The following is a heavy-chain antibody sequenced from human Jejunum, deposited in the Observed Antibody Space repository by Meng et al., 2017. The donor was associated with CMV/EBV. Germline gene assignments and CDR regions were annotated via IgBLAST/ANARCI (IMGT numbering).Heavy chain of an antibody. CDR2: ISASGETR. Sequence: FPFSSYAISWMRQAPGKGLGWVSDISASGETRNYADSVEDRFTISRNNSKNTLYLEMDDLRVEDTAVYYCAKDLLWTYDSTTPKHYWGQGTLVTVSS. CDR1: FPFSSYA. D-gene: IGHD3-22*01. J-gene: IGHJ4*02. CDR3: AKDLLWTYDSTTPKHY. V-gene: IGHV3-23*01.